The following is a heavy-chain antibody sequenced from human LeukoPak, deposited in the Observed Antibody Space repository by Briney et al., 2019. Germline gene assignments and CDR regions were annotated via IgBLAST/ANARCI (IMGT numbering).Heavy chain of an antibody. CDR1: GFTFSSYS. J-gene: IGHJ4*02. D-gene: IGHD1-26*01. V-gene: IGHV3-21*01. Sequence: PGGSLRLSCAASGFTFSSYSMNWVRQAPGKGLEWVSSISSSSSYIYYADSVKGRFTISRDNAMNSLYLQMNSLRAEDTAVYYRARSPSGSYFFDYWGQGTLVTVSS. CDR2: ISSSSSYI. CDR3: ARSPSGSYFFDY.